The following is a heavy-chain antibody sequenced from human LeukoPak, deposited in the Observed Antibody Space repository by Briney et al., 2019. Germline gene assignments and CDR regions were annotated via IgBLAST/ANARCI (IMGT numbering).Heavy chain of an antibody. V-gene: IGHV3-23*01. Sequence: GGSLRLSCAASGFTLSRYAVSWVRQAPGKGLEWVSTISGSGGSTYYADSVKGRFTISRDNAKNTLYLQMNSLRAEDTAVYYCARGAGYNYPYYFDYWGQGTLVTVSS. J-gene: IGHJ4*02. CDR1: GFTLSRYA. CDR2: ISGSGGST. D-gene: IGHD5-24*01. CDR3: ARGAGYNYPYYFDY.